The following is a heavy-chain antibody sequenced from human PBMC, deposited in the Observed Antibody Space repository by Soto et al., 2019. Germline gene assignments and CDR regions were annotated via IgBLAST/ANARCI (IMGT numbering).Heavy chain of an antibody. Sequence: GESLKISCKGSGYSFTTYWISWVRQMPGKGLEWMGRIDPSDSYTNYSPSFQGHVTISADKSISTAYLQWSSLKASDTAMYYCARRLKYSLDDAFEIWGQGTMVTVSS. D-gene: IGHD5-18*01. J-gene: IGHJ3*02. CDR3: ARRLKYSLDDAFEI. CDR1: GYSFTTYW. V-gene: IGHV5-10-1*01. CDR2: IDPSDSYT.